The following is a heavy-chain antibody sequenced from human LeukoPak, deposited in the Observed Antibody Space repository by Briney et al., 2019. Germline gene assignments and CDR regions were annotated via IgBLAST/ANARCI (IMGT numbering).Heavy chain of an antibody. J-gene: IGHJ3*02. Sequence: GGSLRLSCAASGFTFSSYAMHWVRQAPGKGLEYVSAISSNGGSTYYANSVKGRFTISRDNSKNTLYLQMGSLRAEDMAVYYCARDREGYCSGGSCYSPAFDIWGQGTMVTVSS. V-gene: IGHV3-64*01. D-gene: IGHD2-15*01. CDR1: GFTFSSYA. CDR3: ARDREGYCSGGSCYSPAFDI. CDR2: ISSNGGST.